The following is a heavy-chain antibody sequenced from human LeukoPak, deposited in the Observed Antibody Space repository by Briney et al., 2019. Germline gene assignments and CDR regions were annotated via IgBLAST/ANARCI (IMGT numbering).Heavy chain of an antibody. V-gene: IGHV1-2*02. CDR1: GYTFTGYY. CDR2: INPSGGST. J-gene: IGHJ4*02. D-gene: IGHD3-22*01. CDR3: ATKDYYDSSGYPFDY. Sequence: ASVKVSCKASGYTFTGYYIHWVRQAPGQGLEWMGIINPSGGSTSYAQKFQGRVTMTRDTSISTAYMELSRLRSDDTAVYYCATKDYYDSSGYPFDYWGQGTLVTVSS.